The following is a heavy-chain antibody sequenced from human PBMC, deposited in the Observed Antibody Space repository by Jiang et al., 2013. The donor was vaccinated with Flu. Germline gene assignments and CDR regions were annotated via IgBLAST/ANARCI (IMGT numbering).Heavy chain of an antibody. CDR3: ARPPARIAAAGTGRKGYYYYYYGMDV. J-gene: IGHJ6*02. D-gene: IGHD6-13*01. CDR2: INHSGST. V-gene: IGHV4-34*01. Sequence: LLKPSETLSLTCAVYGGSFSGYYWSWIRQPPGKGLEWIGEINHSGSTNYNPSLKSRVTISVDTSKNQFSLKLSSVTAADTAVYYCARPPARIAAAGTGRKGYYYYYYGMDVWGQGTTVTVSS. CDR1: GGSFSGYY.